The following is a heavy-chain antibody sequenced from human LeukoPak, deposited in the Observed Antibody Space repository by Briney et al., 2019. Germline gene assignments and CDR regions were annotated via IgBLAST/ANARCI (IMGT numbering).Heavy chain of an antibody. Sequence: GGSLRLSCAASDFTFSIYGMHWVRQAPGKGLEWVAFIRYDSTDKFYADSVKGRFTISRDSSKNTLFLQMNSLGPEDTAFYYCAKDKDNYCGGDCQGFDKWGQGTLVTVSS. D-gene: IGHD2-21*02. CDR1: DFTFSIYG. V-gene: IGHV3-30*02. CDR3: AKDKDNYCGGDCQGFDK. CDR2: IRYDSTDK. J-gene: IGHJ4*02.